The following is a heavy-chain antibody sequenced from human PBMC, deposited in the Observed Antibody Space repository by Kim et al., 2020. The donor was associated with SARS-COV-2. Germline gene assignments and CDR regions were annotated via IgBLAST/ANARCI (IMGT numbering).Heavy chain of an antibody. V-gene: IGHV3-74*01. D-gene: IGHD6-13*01. Sequence: GGSLRLSCTASGFTFSSYWMHWVRQAPGKGLVWVSRLNTDGSNTKYADSVKGRFTISRDNAKNTLYLQMNSLGAEDTAVYYCAVLAAAGTPYGMDVWGQGTTVTVSS. CDR3: AVLAAAGTPYGMDV. J-gene: IGHJ6*02. CDR1: GFTFSSYW. CDR2: LNTDGSNT.